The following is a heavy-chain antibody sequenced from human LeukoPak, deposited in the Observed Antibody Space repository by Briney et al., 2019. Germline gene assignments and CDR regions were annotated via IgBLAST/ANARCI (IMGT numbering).Heavy chain of an antibody. V-gene: IGHV3-73*01. CDR1: GFTFSGSA. Sequence: PGGSLRLSCAASGFTFSGSAMHWVRQASGKGLEWVGRIRSKANSYATAYAASVKGRFTISRDDSKNTAYLHMNSLKTEDTAVYYCFLEVVIAPLIAFDIWGQGTMVTVSS. D-gene: IGHD2-21*01. CDR2: IRSKANSYAT. CDR3: FLEVVIAPLIAFDI. J-gene: IGHJ3*02.